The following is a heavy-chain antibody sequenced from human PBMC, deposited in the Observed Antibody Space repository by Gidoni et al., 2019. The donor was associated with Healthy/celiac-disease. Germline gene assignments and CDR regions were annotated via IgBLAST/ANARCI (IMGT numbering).Heavy chain of an antibody. CDR1: GGTFSSYA. D-gene: IGHD1-1*01. Sequence: QVQLVQTGAEVKKPGSSVKVSCKASGGTFSSYASSWVRQAPGQVLEWMGGIIPIFGTANYAPKFQGRVTITADESTSTAYMELSSLRSEDTAVYYCATPLDWNDHSFDYWGQGTLVTVSS. CDR2: IIPIFGTA. J-gene: IGHJ4*02. V-gene: IGHV1-69*01. CDR3: ATPLDWNDHSFDY.